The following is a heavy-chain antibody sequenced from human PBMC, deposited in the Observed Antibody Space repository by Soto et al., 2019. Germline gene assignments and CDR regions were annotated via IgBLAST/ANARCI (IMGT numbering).Heavy chain of an antibody. D-gene: IGHD1-1*01. CDR1: GYTFSDYW. V-gene: IGHV5-10-1*01. CDR3: ARRIEAQTGYYYYALDV. CDR2: IDPTDSKA. Sequence: PGESLKISCKVSGYTFSDYWIHWVRQTPGKGLEWMGRIDPTDSKAIYSPAFQGHVTISADKSITTIYLQWSSLKASDSAMYYCARRIEAQTGYYYYALDVWGQGTTVTVSS. J-gene: IGHJ6*02.